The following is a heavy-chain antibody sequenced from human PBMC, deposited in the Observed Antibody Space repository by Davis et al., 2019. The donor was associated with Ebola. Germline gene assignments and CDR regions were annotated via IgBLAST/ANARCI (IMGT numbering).Heavy chain of an antibody. D-gene: IGHD5-18*01. CDR1: GYTFNSHG. CDR3: AIRLWLQEYWFDP. J-gene: IGHJ5*02. V-gene: IGHV1-18*01. CDR2: ISAYNGHT. Sequence: ASVKVSCKASGYTFNSHGISWVRQAPGQGLEWMAWISAYNGHTNYAQKFQGRVTLTADKSTSTAYMELSSLRSEDTAVYYCAIRLWLQEYWFDPWGQGTLVTVSS.